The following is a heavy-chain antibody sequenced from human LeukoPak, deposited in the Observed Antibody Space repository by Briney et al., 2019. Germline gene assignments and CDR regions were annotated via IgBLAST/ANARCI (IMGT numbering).Heavy chain of an antibody. CDR1: GFTFSSFG. D-gene: IGHD3-10*01. V-gene: IGHV3-30*02. CDR3: AKDGNYGSGSYMDY. Sequence: GGSLRLSCATSGFTFSSFGMIWVRQAPGKGLEWLAFVWYDGSKEEYADSAKGRFTISRDNSQNALYLQMNSLRAEDTAVYYCAKDGNYGSGSYMDYWGQGTLVTVSS. CDR2: VWYDGSKE. J-gene: IGHJ4*02.